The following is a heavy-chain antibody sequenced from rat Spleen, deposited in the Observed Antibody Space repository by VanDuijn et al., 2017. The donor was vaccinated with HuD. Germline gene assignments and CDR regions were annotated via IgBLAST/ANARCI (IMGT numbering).Heavy chain of an antibody. CDR1: GFSLNTYG. Sequence: QVQLKESGPGLVQPSQTLSLTCTVSGFSLNTYGVSWVRQPPGKGLEWVGTIWSGGTTEYNSTLRSRLSISRDTSKSQVLLKINSLQTEDTAMYFCARSYGGYTQHWFAYWGQGTLVTVSS. V-gene: IGHV2-16*01. CDR2: IWSGGTT. J-gene: IGHJ3*01. D-gene: IGHD1-11*01. CDR3: ARSYGGYTQHWFAY.